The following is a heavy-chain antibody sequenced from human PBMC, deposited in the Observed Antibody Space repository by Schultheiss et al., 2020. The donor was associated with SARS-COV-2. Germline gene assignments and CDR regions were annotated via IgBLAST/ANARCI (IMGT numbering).Heavy chain of an antibody. D-gene: IGHD3-3*01. Sequence: GGSLRLSCAASGFTFSSYSMNWVRQAPGKGLEWVSYISSSSSTIYYADSVKGRFTISRDNAKNSLYLQMNSLRAEDTAVYYCTRDGLTTNGNPYFGMDVWGQGTTVTVSS. CDR3: TRDGLTTNGNPYFGMDV. CDR1: GFTFSSYS. V-gene: IGHV3-48*04. J-gene: IGHJ6*02. CDR2: ISSSSSTI.